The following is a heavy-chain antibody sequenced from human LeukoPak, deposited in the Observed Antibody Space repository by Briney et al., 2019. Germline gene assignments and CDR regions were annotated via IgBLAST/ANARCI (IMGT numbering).Heavy chain of an antibody. CDR1: GYTLTELS. CDR3: ATQQITMVRGVIEDFDY. Sequence: ASVKVSCKVSGYTLTELSMHWVRQAPGKGLEWMGGFDPEDGETIYAQKFQGRVTMTEDTSTDTAYMELSSLRSEDTAVYYCATQQITMVRGVIEDFDYWGQGTPVTVSS. J-gene: IGHJ4*02. D-gene: IGHD3-10*01. CDR2: FDPEDGET. V-gene: IGHV1-24*01.